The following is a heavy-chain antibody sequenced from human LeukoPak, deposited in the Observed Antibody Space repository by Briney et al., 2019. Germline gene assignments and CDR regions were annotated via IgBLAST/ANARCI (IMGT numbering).Heavy chain of an antibody. D-gene: IGHD1-26*01. CDR2: ISDNGGNT. V-gene: IGHV3-23*01. Sequence: PGGSLRLSCAASGFTFSIYGMGWVRQAPGKGLEWVSSISDNGGNTYYADSAKGRFTISRDNSKNTLYLQMTSLRAEDTALYYCARDRGGSYMYLQHWGQGTLVTVSS. J-gene: IGHJ1*01. CDR1: GFTFSIYG. CDR3: ARDRGGSYMYLQH.